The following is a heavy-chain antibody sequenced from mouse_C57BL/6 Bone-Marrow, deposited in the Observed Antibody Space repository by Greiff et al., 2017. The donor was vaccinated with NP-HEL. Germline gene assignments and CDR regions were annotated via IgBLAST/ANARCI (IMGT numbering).Heavy chain of an antibody. Sequence: EVHLVESGGGLVKPGGSLKLSCAASGFTFSSYAMSWVRQTPEKRLEWVATISDGGSYTYYPDNVKGRFTISRDNAKNNLYLQMSHLKSEDTAMYYCARVHYSIYAMDYWGQGTSVTVSS. CDR2: ISDGGSYT. V-gene: IGHV5-4*01. J-gene: IGHJ4*01. CDR3: ARVHYSIYAMDY. CDR1: GFTFSSYA. D-gene: IGHD1-1*01.